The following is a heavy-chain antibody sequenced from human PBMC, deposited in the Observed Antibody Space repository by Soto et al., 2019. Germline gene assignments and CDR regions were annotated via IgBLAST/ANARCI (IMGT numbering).Heavy chain of an antibody. CDR2: ISGSGGST. CDR1: GFTFSSYA. CDR3: AKECGGSCYYLAEYFQH. D-gene: IGHD2-15*01. J-gene: IGHJ1*01. Sequence: GGSLRLSCAASGFTFSSYAMSWVRQAPGKGLEWVSAISGSGGSTNYADSGKGRFTISRDNSKNTLYLQMNSLRAEDTAVYYCAKECGGSCYYLAEYFQHWGQGTLVTVSS. V-gene: IGHV3-23*01.